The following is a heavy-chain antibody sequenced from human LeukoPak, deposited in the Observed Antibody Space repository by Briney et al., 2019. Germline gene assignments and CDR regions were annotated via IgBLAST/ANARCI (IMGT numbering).Heavy chain of an antibody. D-gene: IGHD4-11*01. CDR3: ARVTVTTEFDY. Sequence: ASVKLSCKTSGYTFTGYFMHWVRQAPGQGLEWMGWINPNSGGTYYAQKFEGRVTLTRDTSISTAYMELSRLRSDDTAVYYCARVTVTTEFDYWGQGTLLTVSS. V-gene: IGHV1-2*02. CDR1: GYTFTGYF. J-gene: IGHJ4*02. CDR2: INPNSGGT.